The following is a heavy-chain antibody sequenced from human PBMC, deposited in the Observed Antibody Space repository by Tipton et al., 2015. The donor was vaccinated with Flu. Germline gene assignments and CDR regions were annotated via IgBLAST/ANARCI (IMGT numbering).Heavy chain of an antibody. Sequence: SLRLSCAASGFTFESYWMNWVRQAPGKGLEWVANIKQDGSEIYYVGSVKGRFTISRDNSTNTLYLQMSNLRAEDTAIYYCARRTGGTKDYWGQGTLVTVSS. CDR1: GFTFESYW. CDR2: IKQDGSEI. V-gene: IGHV3-7*03. D-gene: IGHD1-7*01. J-gene: IGHJ4*02. CDR3: ARRTGGTKDY.